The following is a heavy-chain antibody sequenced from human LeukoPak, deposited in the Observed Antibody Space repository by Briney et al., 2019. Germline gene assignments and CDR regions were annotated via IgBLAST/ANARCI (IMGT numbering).Heavy chain of an antibody. Sequence: GGSLRLSCAASGFTFSSYWMNWVRQSPGKGLEWVANIKPDGSEKYFMDSVKGRFTISRDNAKNALYLEMNSLRAENTAAYFCARERMYSGSGSTYPYYDYWGQGTLVTVSS. CDR1: GFTFSSYW. D-gene: IGHD3-10*01. CDR3: ARERMYSGSGSTYPYYDY. V-gene: IGHV3-7*01. J-gene: IGHJ4*02. CDR2: IKPDGSEK.